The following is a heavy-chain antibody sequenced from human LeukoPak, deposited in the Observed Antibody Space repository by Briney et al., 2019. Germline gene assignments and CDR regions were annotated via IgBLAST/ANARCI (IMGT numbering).Heavy chain of an antibody. D-gene: IGHD2-2*01. V-gene: IGHV4-59*12. J-gene: IGHJ4*02. CDR1: GGSISSYY. CDR2: IYYSGGT. Sequence: SETLSLTCTVSGGSISSYYWSWIRQPPGKGLEWIGYIYYSGGTNYNPSLKSRVTISVDTSKNQFSLKLSSVTAADTAVYYCARREGSSTPDDYWGQGTLVTVSS. CDR3: ARREGSSTPDDY.